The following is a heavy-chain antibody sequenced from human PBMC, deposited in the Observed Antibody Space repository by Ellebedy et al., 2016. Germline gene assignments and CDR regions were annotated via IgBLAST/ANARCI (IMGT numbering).Heavy chain of an antibody. CDR1: GFTFFSYS. D-gene: IGHD3-3*02. Sequence: GGSLRLSXAASGFTFFSYSMSWVRQAPGKGLEWLSSINSGSSDIHYADSVKGRFTISRDDAKNSLILQMNSLTDADTAVYFCARDSTFGAFDIWGQGTVVTVSS. J-gene: IGHJ3*02. V-gene: IGHV3-21*01. CDR2: INSGSSDI. CDR3: ARDSTFGAFDI.